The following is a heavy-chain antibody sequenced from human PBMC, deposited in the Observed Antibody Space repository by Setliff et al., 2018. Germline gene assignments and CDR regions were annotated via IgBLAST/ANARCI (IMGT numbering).Heavy chain of an antibody. CDR1: GDSMSNNH. Sequence: SETLSLTCTVSGDSMSNNHWTWIRQPPGKGLEWIGYIYTSGSSGSTNYNSSLKSRVTISVDTSKNQVSLRLTSVTAADTAIYYCAKATGFGELFIWGQGTLVTVSS. CDR3: AKATGFGELFI. D-gene: IGHD3-10*01. J-gene: IGHJ4*02. V-gene: IGHV4-4*08. CDR2: IYTSGSSGST.